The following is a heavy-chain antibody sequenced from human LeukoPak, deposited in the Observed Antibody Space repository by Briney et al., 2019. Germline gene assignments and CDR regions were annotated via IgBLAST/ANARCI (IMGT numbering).Heavy chain of an antibody. CDR3: ARDRGYSYGYFDY. V-gene: IGHV4-61*02. CDR2: IYTSGST. J-gene: IGHJ4*02. CDR1: GGSISSGSYY. Sequence: PSETLSLTCTVSGGSISSGSYYWSWIRQPAGKGLEWIGRIYTSGSTNYNPSLKSRVTISVATSKNQFSLKLSSVTAADTAVYYCARDRGYSYGYFDYWGQGTLVTVSS. D-gene: IGHD5-18*01.